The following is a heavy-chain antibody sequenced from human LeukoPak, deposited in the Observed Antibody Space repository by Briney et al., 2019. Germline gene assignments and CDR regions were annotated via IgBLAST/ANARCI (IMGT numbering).Heavy chain of an antibody. Sequence: GGSLRLSCAASGFTFSSYAMSWVRQAPGKGLEWVSAISGSGGSTYYADSVKGRFTISRDNSKNTLYLQMNSLRAEDTAVYYCAKAGIRFLEWLPPYYFDYWGQGTLVTVSS. CDR3: AKAGIRFLEWLPPYYFDY. CDR2: ISGSGGST. CDR1: GFTFSSYA. D-gene: IGHD3-3*01. V-gene: IGHV3-23*01. J-gene: IGHJ4*02.